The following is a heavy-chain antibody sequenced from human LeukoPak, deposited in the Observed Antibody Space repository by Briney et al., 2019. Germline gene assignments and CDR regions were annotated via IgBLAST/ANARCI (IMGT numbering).Heavy chain of an antibody. J-gene: IGHJ6*02. CDR3: AKDLVGASYGMDV. D-gene: IGHD1-26*01. CDR2: ISGSGGST. V-gene: IGHV3-23*01. Sequence: GGSLRLSCAASGFTFSSYAMSWVRQAPGKGLEGVSAISGSGGSTYYADSVKGRFTISRDNSKNTLYLQMNSLRAEDTAVYYCAKDLVGASYGMDVWGQGTTVTVSS. CDR1: GFTFSSYA.